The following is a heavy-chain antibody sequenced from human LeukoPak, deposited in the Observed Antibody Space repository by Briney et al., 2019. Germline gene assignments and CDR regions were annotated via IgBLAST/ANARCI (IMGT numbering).Heavy chain of an antibody. Sequence: SETLSLTCAVYGGSFSGYYWSWIRQPPGKGLEWIGEINHSGSTNYNPSLKSRVTISVDTSKNQFSLKLSSVTAADTAVYYCARGGRDLCGAFDIWGQGTMVTVSS. J-gene: IGHJ3*02. CDR1: GGSFSGYY. V-gene: IGHV4-34*01. CDR3: ARGGRDLCGAFDI. D-gene: IGHD5-24*01. CDR2: INHSGST.